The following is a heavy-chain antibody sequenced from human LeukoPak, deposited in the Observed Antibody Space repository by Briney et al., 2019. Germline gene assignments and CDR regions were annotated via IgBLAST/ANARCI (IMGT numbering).Heavy chain of an antibody. CDR1: GYTFTGYY. CDR3: ARAGKGTASFDY. J-gene: IGHJ4*02. CDR2: INPNSGGT. V-gene: IGHV1-2*06. D-gene: IGHD1-1*01. Sequence: ASVKVSCKASGYTFTGYYMHWVRQAPGQGLEWMGRINPNSGGTNYAQKFQGRVTMTRDTSISTAYMELSRLRSDYTAVYYCARAGKGTASFDYWGQGTLVTVSS.